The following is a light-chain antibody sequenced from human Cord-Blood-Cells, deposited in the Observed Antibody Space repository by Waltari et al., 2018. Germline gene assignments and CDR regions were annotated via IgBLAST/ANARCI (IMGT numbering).Light chain of an antibody. J-gene: IGKJ4*01. CDR2: DAS. CDR1: QDIRNY. V-gene: IGKV1-33*01. Sequence: DIQMNQSPSSLSASVGDRVTITCQASQDIRNYLNWYQQKPGKAPKLLSYDASNLETCVPSRFTGSGSRTDFTFTISSLQPEAIATDFCQQYNNLPPLTFGGGTTVEI. CDR3: QQYNNLPPLT.